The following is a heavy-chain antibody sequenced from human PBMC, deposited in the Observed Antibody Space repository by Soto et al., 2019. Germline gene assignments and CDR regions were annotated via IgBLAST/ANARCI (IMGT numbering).Heavy chain of an antibody. J-gene: IGHJ3*01. D-gene: IGHD2-15*01. Sequence: NPSETLSLTCAVSGFFISSGNYWGWIRKPPGKGPEWIGSIFHGGNTYYNPSLKSRVTISVDMSKNQFSLKLNSVTAADTAVYYCARARWYDAFDVWGQGTVVTVSS. CDR2: IFHGGNT. CDR1: GFFISSGNY. V-gene: IGHV4-38-2*01. CDR3: ARARWYDAFDV.